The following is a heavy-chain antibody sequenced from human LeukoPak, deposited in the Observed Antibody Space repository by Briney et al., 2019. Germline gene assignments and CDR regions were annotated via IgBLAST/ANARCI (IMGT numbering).Heavy chain of an antibody. V-gene: IGHV1-69*13. J-gene: IGHJ3*02. Sequence: ASVKVSCKASGGTFSSYAISWVRQAPGQGLEWMGGIIPIFGTANYAQKFQGRVTITADESTSTAYMELSSLRSEDTAVYYCATPQHYYDSSGYDDAFDIWGQGTMVTVSS. D-gene: IGHD3-22*01. CDR1: GGTFSSYA. CDR3: ATPQHYYDSSGYDDAFDI. CDR2: IIPIFGTA.